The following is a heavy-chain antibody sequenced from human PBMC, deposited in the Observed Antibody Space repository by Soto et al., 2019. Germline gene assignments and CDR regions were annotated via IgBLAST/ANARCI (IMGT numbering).Heavy chain of an antibody. CDR3: ARSPIVVVVAATAGWFDP. D-gene: IGHD2-15*01. V-gene: IGHV4-30-4*01. CDR2: IYYSGST. Sequence: SETLSLTCTVSGGSISSGDYYWSWIRQPPGKGLEWIGYIYYSGSTYYNPSLKSRVTISVDTSKNQFPLKLSSVTAADTAVYYCARSPIVVVVAATAGWFDPWGQGTLVTVSS. CDR1: GGSISSGDYY. J-gene: IGHJ5*02.